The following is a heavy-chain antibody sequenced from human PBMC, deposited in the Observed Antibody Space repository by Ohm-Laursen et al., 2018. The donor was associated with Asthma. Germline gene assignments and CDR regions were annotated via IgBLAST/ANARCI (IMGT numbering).Heavy chain of an antibody. D-gene: IGHD3-22*01. V-gene: IGHV4-31*03. CDR1: GDSINSGNNY. CDR3: ARGAFYYESTGYYFFDH. J-gene: IGHJ4*02. Sequence: SQTLSLTCTVSGDSINSGNNYWSWIRQHPGKGLEWIGYIYYSGLTYSNPSLRSRVIISVDTSKNQFSLNLTSVTAADTAVYYCARGAFYYESTGYYFFDHWGQGALVTVFS. CDR2: IYYSGLT.